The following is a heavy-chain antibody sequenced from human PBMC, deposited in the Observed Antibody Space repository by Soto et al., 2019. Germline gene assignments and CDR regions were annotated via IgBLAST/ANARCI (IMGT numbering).Heavy chain of an antibody. Sequence: PGGSLRLSCAASGFTFSSYGMHWVRQAPGKGLEWVAVIWYDGSNKYYADFVKGRFTISRDNSKNTLYLQMNSLRAEDTAVYYCARVGSRYDSSSYYYFGMDVWGQGTTVTVSS. CDR2: IWYDGSNK. J-gene: IGHJ6*02. CDR1: GFTFSSYG. V-gene: IGHV3-33*01. D-gene: IGHD5-12*01. CDR3: ARVGSRYDSSSYYYFGMDV.